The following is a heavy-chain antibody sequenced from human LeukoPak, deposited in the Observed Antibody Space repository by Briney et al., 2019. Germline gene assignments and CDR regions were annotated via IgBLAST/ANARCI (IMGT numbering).Heavy chain of an antibody. Sequence: ASVKVSCKASGYTFTSYGISWGRQAPGQGLEWMGWISAYNGNTNYAQKLQGRVTMTTDTSTSTAYMELRSLRSDDTAVYYCARRTAGLRAFDIWGQGTMVTVSS. V-gene: IGHV1-18*01. CDR2: ISAYNGNT. CDR1: GYTFTSYG. CDR3: ARRTAGLRAFDI. J-gene: IGHJ3*02.